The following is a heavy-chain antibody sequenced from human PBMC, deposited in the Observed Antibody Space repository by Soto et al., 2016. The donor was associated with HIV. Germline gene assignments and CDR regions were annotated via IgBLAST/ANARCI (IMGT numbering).Heavy chain of an antibody. Sequence: EVQLLESGGGLVQPGGPVRLSCAASRFTFSSYAMSWVRQAPGKGLEWVSVISGSGGSTYYADSVKGRFTISRDNSKNTLYLQMNSLRAEDTAVYYCAEAGAGYSSSWYGAFDYWGQGTLVTVSS. CDR1: RFTFSSYA. CDR3: AEAGAGYSSSWYGAFDY. CDR2: ISGSGGST. V-gene: IGHV3-23*01. D-gene: IGHD6-13*01. J-gene: IGHJ4*02.